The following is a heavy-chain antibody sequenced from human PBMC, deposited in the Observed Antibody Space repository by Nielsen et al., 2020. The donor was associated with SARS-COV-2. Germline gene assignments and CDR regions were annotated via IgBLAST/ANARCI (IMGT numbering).Heavy chain of an antibody. V-gene: IGHV3-21*01. J-gene: IGHJ5*02. CDR2: ISSSSSYI. CDR1: GFTFSSYG. CDR3: ARVATVTKLDP. Sequence: GESLKISCAASGFTFSSYGMHWVRQAPGKGLEWVSSISSSSSYIYYADSVKGRFTISRDNAKNSLYLQMNSLRAEDTAVYYCARVATVTKLDPWGQGTLVTVSS. D-gene: IGHD4-17*01.